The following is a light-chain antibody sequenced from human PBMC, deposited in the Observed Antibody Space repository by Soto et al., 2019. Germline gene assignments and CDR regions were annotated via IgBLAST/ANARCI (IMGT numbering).Light chain of an antibody. CDR3: QQYNNLPPDT. V-gene: IGKV3-15*01. Sequence: EIILTQSPASLSVSPGERATLSCRASQSVNNNLAWYQQKPGQAPRLLIYGASTRATGIPGRFRGSGSGTEFPLTITRLPSEDFAVYFCQQYNNLPPDTFCQGTKLEIK. CDR1: QSVNNN. J-gene: IGKJ2*01. CDR2: GAS.